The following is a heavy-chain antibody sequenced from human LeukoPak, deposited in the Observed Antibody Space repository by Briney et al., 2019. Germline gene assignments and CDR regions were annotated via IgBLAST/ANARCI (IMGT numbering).Heavy chain of an antibody. V-gene: IGHV4-59*01. D-gene: IGHD3-22*01. CDR2: IYYSGST. CDR1: GGSLRSYY. CDR3: ARFSEYYHSSVHYLDY. Sequence: SETLSLTCTVSGGSLRSYYWSWIRQPPGKGLEWIGYIYYSGSTNHNPSLKSRVTISVDTSKNQFSLKLSSVTAADTAVYYCARFSEYYHSSVHYLDYWGQGTLVSVSS. J-gene: IGHJ4*02.